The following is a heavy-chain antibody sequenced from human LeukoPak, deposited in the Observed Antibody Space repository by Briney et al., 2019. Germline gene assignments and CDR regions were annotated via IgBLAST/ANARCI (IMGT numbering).Heavy chain of an antibody. CDR1: GYTFTSYN. V-gene: IGHV1-46*04. Sequence: ASVRVSCEASGYTFTSYNLHWVRQAPGQGLEWMGLLLLSDGRATYTQTLKGRVTMSRDTSTSTVYMDLSSLRSEDTAVYYCAKQGGTTGWYFDYWGQGTLVAVSS. J-gene: IGHJ4*02. CDR3: AKQGGTTGWYFDY. CDR2: LLLSDGRA. D-gene: IGHD4-17*01.